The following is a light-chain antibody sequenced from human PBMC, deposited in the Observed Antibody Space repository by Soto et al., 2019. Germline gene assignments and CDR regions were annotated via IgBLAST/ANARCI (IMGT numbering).Light chain of an antibody. CDR3: QQYNDWPPYT. Sequence: EIVMTQSPATLSVSPGERATLSCRASQSVSNNLAWYQQKPGQAPRLLIYGASTRASGIPARFSGNGSGTEFTLTISSLQSEDFAVYYCQQYNDWPPYTFGQGTKLEIK. J-gene: IGKJ2*01. CDR1: QSVSNN. CDR2: GAS. V-gene: IGKV3-15*01.